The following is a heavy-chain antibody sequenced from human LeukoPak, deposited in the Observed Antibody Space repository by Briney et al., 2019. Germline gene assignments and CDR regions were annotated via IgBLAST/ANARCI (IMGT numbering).Heavy chain of an antibody. J-gene: IGHJ5*02. CDR1: GFTFSSYA. Sequence: GGSLRLSCAASGFTFSSYAMHWVRQAPGKGLEWVAVISYDGSNKYYADSVKGRFTISRDNSKNTLYLQMNSLRAEDTAVYYCARSPEPYSSSWYWFDPWGQGTLVTVSS. D-gene: IGHD6-13*01. CDR3: ARSPEPYSSSWYWFDP. V-gene: IGHV3-30-3*01. CDR2: ISYDGSNK.